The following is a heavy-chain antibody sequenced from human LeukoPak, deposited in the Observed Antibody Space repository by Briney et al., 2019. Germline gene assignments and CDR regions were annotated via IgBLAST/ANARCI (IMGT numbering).Heavy chain of an antibody. J-gene: IGHJ4*02. CDR3: ARDSLETDIDY. CDR1: ALFCSRNW. Sequence: GGSLRLFCAACALFCSRNWLICVRQPTARERGRVAHVKDDGSERYYVESMVGRFTISRDNVKNPLYLQINSLRAEDTSVYYCARDSLETDIDYWGQGTLVTVSS. D-gene: IGHD1-1*01. V-gene: IGHV3-7*01. CDR2: VKDDGSER.